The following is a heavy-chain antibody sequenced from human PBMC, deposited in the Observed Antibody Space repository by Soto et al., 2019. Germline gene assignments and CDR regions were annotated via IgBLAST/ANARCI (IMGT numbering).Heavy chain of an antibody. CDR3: ARLIVYSSGWYGPWPNYFDY. CDR1: GGSISSSSYY. D-gene: IGHD6-19*01. V-gene: IGHV4-39*01. J-gene: IGHJ4*02. CDR2: IYYSGST. Sequence: SETLSLTCTVSGGSISSSSYYWGWIRQPPGKGLEWIGSIYYSGSTYYNPSLKSRVTISVDTSKNQFSLKLSSVTAADTAVYYCARLIVYSSGWYGPWPNYFDYWGQGTLVTVSS.